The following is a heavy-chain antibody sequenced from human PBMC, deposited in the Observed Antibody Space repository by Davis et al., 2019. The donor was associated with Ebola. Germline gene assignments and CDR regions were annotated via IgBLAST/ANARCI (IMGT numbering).Heavy chain of an antibody. CDR3: AKDTTNVWFDV. Sequence: PGGSLRLSCAVSGFIVSDKYMSWVRQAPGKGLEWVSTLGLSADTYYAESVKGRFTISRDNSKNTLHLQMNSLRVEDTAIYYCAKDTTNVWFDVWGQGTMVTVSS. D-gene: IGHD1-26*01. CDR1: GFIVSDKY. V-gene: IGHV3-53*01. J-gene: IGHJ3*01. CDR2: LGLSADT.